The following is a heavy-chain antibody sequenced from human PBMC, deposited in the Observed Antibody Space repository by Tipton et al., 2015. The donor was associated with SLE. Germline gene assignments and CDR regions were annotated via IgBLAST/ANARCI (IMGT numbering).Heavy chain of an antibody. D-gene: IGHD2-8*02. J-gene: IGHJ4*02. CDR1: RYTFTTYD. Sequence: QSGAEVKKPGASVKVSCKASRYTFTTYDINWVRQATGQGLEWMGWVNPNSGNTGYAQRFQGRVTMTRDTSISTAYMELSSLRSEDTAVYYCARVRRSGGVCPSLGYWGQGTLVTVSS. CDR3: ARVRRSGGVCPSLGY. CDR2: VNPNSGNT. V-gene: IGHV1-8*01.